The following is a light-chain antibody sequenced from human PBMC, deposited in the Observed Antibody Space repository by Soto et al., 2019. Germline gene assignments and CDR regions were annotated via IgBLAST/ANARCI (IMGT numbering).Light chain of an antibody. V-gene: IGLV2-14*01. CDR1: SSDIGGYNY. CDR3: SSYQSISTVI. Sequence: QSALTQPASVSGSPGQSITISCTGTSSDIGGYNYGSWYQQHPGKAPKLMIYDVTSRPSGVSNRFSGSKSGNTASLTISGLQAEDKADYFCSSYQSISTVIFGRGTKLTVL. CDR2: DVT. J-gene: IGLJ2*01.